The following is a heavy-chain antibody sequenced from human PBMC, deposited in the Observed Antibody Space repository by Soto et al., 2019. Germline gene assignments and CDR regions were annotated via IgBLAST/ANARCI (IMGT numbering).Heavy chain of an antibody. CDR3: ARDLPTMEV. J-gene: IGHJ6*02. Sequence: QVQLVQSGAEVKKPGSSVKVSCKASGYTFTSYGISWERQAPGRGLEWMGWIRAYNGNTNYAQMLQGRVTMTTATSTSTAYLELRSLRFDDTAVYYCARDLPTMEVWGQGTTVTVSS. CDR1: GYTFTSYG. CDR2: IRAYNGNT. V-gene: IGHV1-18*01.